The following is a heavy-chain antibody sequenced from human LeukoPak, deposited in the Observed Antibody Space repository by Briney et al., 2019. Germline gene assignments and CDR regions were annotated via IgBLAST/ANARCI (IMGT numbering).Heavy chain of an antibody. CDR3: ARAEGCSGGSCYGSLEMDV. D-gene: IGHD2-15*01. J-gene: IGHJ6*02. CDR2: IIPIFGTA. Sequence: ASVKVSCKASGGTFSSYAISWVRQAPGQGLEWMGGIIPIFGTAHYAQKFQGRVTITADESTSTAYMELSSLRSEDTAVYYCARAEGCSGGSCYGSLEMDVWGQGTTVTVSS. V-gene: IGHV1-69*13. CDR1: GGTFSSYA.